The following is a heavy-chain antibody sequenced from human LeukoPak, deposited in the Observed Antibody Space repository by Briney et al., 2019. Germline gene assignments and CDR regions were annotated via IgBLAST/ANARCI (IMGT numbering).Heavy chain of an antibody. J-gene: IGHJ6*03. CDR1: GFTVSSNY. D-gene: IGHD2-15*01. V-gene: IGHV3-66*01. CDR2: IYSGGST. Sequence: AGRSLRLSCAASGFTVSSNYMSWVRQAPGKGLEWVSVIYSGGSTYYADSVKGRFTISRDNSKNTLYLQMNSLRAEDTAVYYCARSCSGGSCFSYYYYYMDVWGKGTTVTISS. CDR3: ARSCSGGSCFSYYYYYMDV.